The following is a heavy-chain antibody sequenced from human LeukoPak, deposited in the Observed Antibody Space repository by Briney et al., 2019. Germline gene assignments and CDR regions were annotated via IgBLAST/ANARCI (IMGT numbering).Heavy chain of an antibody. D-gene: IGHD2-8*01. V-gene: IGHV3-23*01. CDR3: AKDAISANGVYDAFDI. CDR2: VVGYGSPT. J-gene: IGHJ3*02. Sequence: VGSLRLSCAESGYTFNDYAMKWVRAAPGKGLEWVSHVVGYGSPTDYAESVKGRFTISRDNSRKMLYLQMDRLRVEDSDVYFCAKDAISANGVYDAFDIWGQGTVVTVSS. CDR1: GYTFNDYA.